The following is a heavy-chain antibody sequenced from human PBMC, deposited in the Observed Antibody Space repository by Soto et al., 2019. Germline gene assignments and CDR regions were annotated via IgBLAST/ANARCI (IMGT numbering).Heavy chain of an antibody. J-gene: IGHJ4*02. CDR1: GFTFSNYW. D-gene: IGHD6-6*01. Sequence: GGSLRLSCAASGFTFSNYWMTWVRQAPGKRLEWVANINQDGTEIYYVDSVKGRFTISRDNAKNSLFLQMNSLRAEDTAVYYCARAIAARDYWGQGTLVTVPQ. CDR3: ARAIAARDY. V-gene: IGHV3-7*04. CDR2: INQDGTEI.